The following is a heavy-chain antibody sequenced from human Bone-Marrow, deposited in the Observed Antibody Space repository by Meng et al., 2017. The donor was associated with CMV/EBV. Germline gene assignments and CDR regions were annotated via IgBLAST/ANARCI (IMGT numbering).Heavy chain of an antibody. J-gene: IGHJ6*02. CDR1: GLTFSSYS. V-gene: IGHV3-21*01. CDR3: ARDVITIFGNYGMYV. CDR2: ISSSSRYI. Sequence: GESLKISCAASGLTFSSYSMNWVRQAPGKGLEWVSSISSSSRYIYYADSVKGRFTISRDNAKNSLYLQMSSLRAEDTAVYYCARDVITIFGNYGMYVWGQGTTVTVSS. D-gene: IGHD3-3*01.